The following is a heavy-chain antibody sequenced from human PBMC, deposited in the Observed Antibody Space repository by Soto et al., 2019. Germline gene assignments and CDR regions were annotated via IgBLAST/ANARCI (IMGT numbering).Heavy chain of an antibody. J-gene: IGHJ4*02. CDR3: ARRASHYYGSGSSYDY. CDR2: IIPIFGTA. Sequence: QVQLVQSGAEVKKPGSSVKVSCKASGGTFSSYAISWVRQAPGQGLEWMGGIIPIFGTANYAQKFQGRVTITADESTSTAYMELSSVRSEDTAVYYCARRASHYYGSGSSYDYWGQGTLVTVSS. CDR1: GGTFSSYA. V-gene: IGHV1-69*01. D-gene: IGHD3-10*01.